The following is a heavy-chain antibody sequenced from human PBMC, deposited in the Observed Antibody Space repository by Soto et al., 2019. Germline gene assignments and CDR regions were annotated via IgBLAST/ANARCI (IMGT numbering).Heavy chain of an antibody. CDR3: AKGGRQWLVTSDFNY. CDR1: GFTFSDYA. D-gene: IGHD6-19*01. CDR2: VSHDGRNT. J-gene: IGHJ4*02. Sequence: VQLVESGGGVVQSGRSLRLSCAASGFTFSDYAMHWVRQAPGKGLEWVAVVSHDGRNTHYADSVKGRFTISRDSSKNAVSLGMTSLRAGDTAVYYCAKGGRQWLVTSDFNYWGQGALVTVSS. V-gene: IGHV3-30*18.